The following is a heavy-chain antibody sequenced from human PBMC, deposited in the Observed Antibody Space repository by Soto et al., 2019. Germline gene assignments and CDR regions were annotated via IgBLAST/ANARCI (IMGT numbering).Heavy chain of an antibody. CDR2: ISSTGGTI. Sequence: GGFLRLSCAASGFTFSNYEMNWVRQAPGKGLEWVSYISSTGGTIYYASSVKGRFSISRDNSQNTVYLQMNTLSAEDTAVYYCARADCGGQCPCDYWGQETMVTVSS. CDR3: ARADCGGQCPCDY. D-gene: IGHD2-21*01. CDR1: GFTFSNYE. V-gene: IGHV3-48*03. J-gene: IGHJ4*02.